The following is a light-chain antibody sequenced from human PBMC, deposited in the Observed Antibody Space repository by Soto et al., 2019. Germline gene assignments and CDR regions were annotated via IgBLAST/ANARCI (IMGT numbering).Light chain of an antibody. J-gene: IGKJ1*01. Sequence: EIVMTQSPATLSVSPGERDTLSCRASQSVSINLAWYQQKPGQAPRLLIYGASTRATGIPARFSGSGSGTEFTLTISSLQSEDFAVHYCQQYNNWPPRGTFGQGTKVEIK. CDR2: GAS. V-gene: IGKV3-15*01. CDR3: QQYNNWPPRGT. CDR1: QSVSIN.